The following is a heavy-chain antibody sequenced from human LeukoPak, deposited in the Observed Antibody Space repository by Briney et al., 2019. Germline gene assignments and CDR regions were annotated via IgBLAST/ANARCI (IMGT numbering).Heavy chain of an antibody. V-gene: IGHV4-34*01. CDR2: INHSGST. CDR3: ARGTGYPLIG. J-gene: IGHJ4*02. D-gene: IGHD3-22*01. Sequence: SETLSLTCSISGGSISDYYCNWLRQSPGKGLEWIGEINHSGSTNYNPSLKSRVTISVDTSKNQFSLKLSSVTAADTAVYYCARGTGYPLIGWGQGTLVTVSS. CDR1: GGSISDYY.